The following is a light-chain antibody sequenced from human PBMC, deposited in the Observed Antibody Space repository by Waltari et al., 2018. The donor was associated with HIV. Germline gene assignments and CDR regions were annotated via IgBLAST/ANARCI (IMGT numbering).Light chain of an antibody. CDR1: QGIGND. CDR2: SAS. J-gene: IGKJ1*01. V-gene: IGKV1-6*01. Sequence: AIQMTQSPPSLSASVGGRVTITCRASQGIGNDLGWYQQQPGKPPKLLIYSASRLQSGVASRFSGSGSGTDFTLTISGLRPEDFATYYCQQYSDYPWTFGQGTKVEIK. CDR3: QQYSDYPWT.